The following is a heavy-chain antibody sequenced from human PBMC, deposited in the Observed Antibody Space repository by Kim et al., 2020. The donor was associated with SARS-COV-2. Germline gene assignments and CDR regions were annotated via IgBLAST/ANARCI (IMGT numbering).Heavy chain of an antibody. Sequence: SETLSLTCAVYGGSFSGYYWSWIRQPPGKGLEWIGEINHSGSTNYNPSLKSRVTISVDTSKNQFSLKLSSVTAADTAVYYCAREKGRHYFDYWGQGTLVT. J-gene: IGHJ4*02. CDR3: AREKGRHYFDY. CDR2: INHSGST. V-gene: IGHV4-34*01. CDR1: GGSFSGYY.